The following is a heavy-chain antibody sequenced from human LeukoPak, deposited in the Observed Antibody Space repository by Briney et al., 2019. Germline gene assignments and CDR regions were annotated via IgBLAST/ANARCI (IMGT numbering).Heavy chain of an antibody. Sequence: SETLSLTCTVSGGSISSYYWSWIRQPPGKGLEWIGYIYYSGSTNYNPSLKSRVTISVDTSKNQFSLKLSPVTAADTAVYYCARGGYSNWFDPWGQGTLVTVSS. CDR1: GGSISSYY. CDR3: ARGGYSNWFDP. CDR2: IYYSGST. J-gene: IGHJ5*02. D-gene: IGHD2-15*01. V-gene: IGHV4-59*01.